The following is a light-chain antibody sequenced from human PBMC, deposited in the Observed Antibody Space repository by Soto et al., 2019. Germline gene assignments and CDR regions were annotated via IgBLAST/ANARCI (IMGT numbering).Light chain of an antibody. J-gene: IGKJ4*01. CDR1: QSVSSN. Sequence: EIVMTQSPATLSVSPGERATLSCRASQSVSSNLAWYQQKPGQAPRLLIYGASTRATGIPARFSGSGSGTEFTLTISRLQSEDFAVYYCQQYNTWQLTFGGGTKVAIK. CDR3: QQYNTWQLT. V-gene: IGKV3-15*01. CDR2: GAS.